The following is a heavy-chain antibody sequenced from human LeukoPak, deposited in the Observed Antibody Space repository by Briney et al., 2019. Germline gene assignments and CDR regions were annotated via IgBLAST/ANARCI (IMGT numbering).Heavy chain of an antibody. J-gene: IGHJ4*02. CDR1: GFTFSSYA. CDR2: ISGSGSST. V-gene: IGHV3-23*01. D-gene: IGHD3-3*01. CDR3: AKDPYYDFWSVCDY. Sequence: GGSLRLSCAASGFTFSSYAMTWVRQAPGKGLEWVSTISGSGSSTYYADSVKGRFIISRDNSKNTLYLQLNTLSAEDTAVYYCAKDPYYDFWSVCDYWGQGTLVTVSS.